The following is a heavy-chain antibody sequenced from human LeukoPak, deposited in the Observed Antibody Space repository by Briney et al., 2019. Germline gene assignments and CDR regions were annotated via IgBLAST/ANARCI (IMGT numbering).Heavy chain of an antibody. V-gene: IGHV3-66*01. Sequence: GGSLRLSCAASGFAVSSNYMSWVRQAPGKGLEWVSVIYSGGSTYYADSVKGRFTISRDNSKNTLYLQMNSLRAEDTAVYYCARDIYYYGSYYFDYWGQGTLVTVSS. CDR1: GFAVSSNY. CDR2: IYSGGST. CDR3: ARDIYYYGSYYFDY. J-gene: IGHJ4*02. D-gene: IGHD3-10*01.